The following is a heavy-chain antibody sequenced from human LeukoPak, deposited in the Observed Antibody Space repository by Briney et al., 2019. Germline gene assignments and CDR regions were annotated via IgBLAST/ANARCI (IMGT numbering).Heavy chain of an antibody. J-gene: IGHJ4*02. Sequence: SETLSLTCAVSGGSINSSNWWSWVRQPPGKGLEWIGEIFHSATTNYNPSLKSRVTISVDKSKNHFSLKLSSVTAADTAVYYCARAPYYDSSGYHSAYFEYWGQGTLVTVSS. CDR3: ARAPYYDSSGYHSAYFEY. V-gene: IGHV4-4*02. D-gene: IGHD3-22*01. CDR1: GGSINSSNW. CDR2: IFHSATT.